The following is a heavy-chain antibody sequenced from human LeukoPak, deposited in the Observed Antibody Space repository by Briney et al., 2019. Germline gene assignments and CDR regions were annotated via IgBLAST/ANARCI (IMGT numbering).Heavy chain of an antibody. CDR1: GFTFSSFA. CDR2: ISGSGGST. D-gene: IGHD4-17*01. Sequence: GGSLRLSCTDSGFTFSSFAMSWVRQAPGKGLEWVSGISGSGGSTYYADSVKGRFTISRDNSKNTLYLQMNSLRAEDTAVYYCGNDYGDYVGFFDYWGQGTLVIVSS. J-gene: IGHJ4*02. V-gene: IGHV3-23*01. CDR3: GNDYGDYVGFFDY.